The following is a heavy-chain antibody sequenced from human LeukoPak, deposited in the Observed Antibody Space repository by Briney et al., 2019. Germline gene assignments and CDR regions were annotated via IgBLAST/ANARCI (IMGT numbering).Heavy chain of an antibody. Sequence: SETLSLTCAVYGGSFSGYYWSWIRQSPGKGLEWIGEINHSESTNYNPSLKSRVTISVDTSKNQFSLKLRSVTAADTAVYYCARGDPSRHCSGGSCYSVELWFDYWGQGTLVTVSS. D-gene: IGHD2-15*01. CDR2: INHSEST. J-gene: IGHJ4*02. V-gene: IGHV4-34*01. CDR3: ARGDPSRHCSGGSCYSVELWFDY. CDR1: GGSFSGYY.